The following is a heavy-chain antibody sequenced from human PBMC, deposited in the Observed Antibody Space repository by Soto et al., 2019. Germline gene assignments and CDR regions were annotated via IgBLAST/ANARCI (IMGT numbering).Heavy chain of an antibody. CDR1: GGSFSGYY. J-gene: IGHJ4*02. CDR2: INHSGST. V-gene: IGHV4-34*01. Sequence: SETLSLTCAVYGGSFSGYYWSWIRQPPGKGLEWIGEINHSGSTKYNPSPKSRVTISVDTSKNQFSLKLSSVTAADTAVYYCARGGYYAFWSGYPLYYFDYWGQGTLVTVSS. CDR3: ARGGYYAFWSGYPLYYFDY. D-gene: IGHD3-3*01.